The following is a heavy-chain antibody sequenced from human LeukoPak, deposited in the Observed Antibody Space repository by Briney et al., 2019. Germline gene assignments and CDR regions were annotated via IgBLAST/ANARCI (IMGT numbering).Heavy chain of an antibody. Sequence: GGSLRLSCAASGFIFSRSDMIWVRQAPGKGLEWVSTISGSGVSTYYADSVKGRFTISRDNSKNTLYLQMNSLRAEDTAVYYCARDAVYSGSPARFDYWGQGTLVTVSS. CDR2: ISGSGVST. CDR3: ARDAVYSGSPARFDY. V-gene: IGHV3-23*01. CDR1: GFIFSRSD. D-gene: IGHD1-26*01. J-gene: IGHJ4*02.